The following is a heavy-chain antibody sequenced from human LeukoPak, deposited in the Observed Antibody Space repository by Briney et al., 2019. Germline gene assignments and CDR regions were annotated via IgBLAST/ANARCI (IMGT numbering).Heavy chain of an antibody. Sequence: PSETLSLTCTVSGGSISSGGYYWSWIRQHPGKGLEWIGYIYYSGSTYYNPSIKSRVTISVDTSKNQFSLKLSSVTAADTAVYYCAREPTYYDILTGYYPKVYYYYGMDVWGQGTTVTVSS. CDR1: GGSISSGGYY. J-gene: IGHJ6*02. D-gene: IGHD3-9*01. CDR2: IYYSGST. CDR3: AREPTYYDILTGYYPKVYYYYGMDV. V-gene: IGHV4-31*03.